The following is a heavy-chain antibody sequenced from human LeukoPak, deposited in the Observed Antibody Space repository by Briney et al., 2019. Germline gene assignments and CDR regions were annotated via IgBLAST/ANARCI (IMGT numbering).Heavy chain of an antibody. J-gene: IGHJ5*02. CDR3: ARGPGLYRLSSTQSRNWFDP. CDR1: GGSFSGYY. CDR2: INHSGST. D-gene: IGHD2-2*01. Sequence: SSETLSLTCAVYGGSFSGYYWSWIRQPPGKGLEWIGEINHSGSTNYNPSLKSRVTISVDTSKNQFSLKLSSVTAADTAVYYCARGPGLYRLSSTQSRNWFDPWGQGTLVTVSS. V-gene: IGHV4-34*01.